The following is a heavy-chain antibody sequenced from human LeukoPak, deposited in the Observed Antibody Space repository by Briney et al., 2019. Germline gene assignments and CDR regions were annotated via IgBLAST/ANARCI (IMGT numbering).Heavy chain of an antibody. Sequence: ASETLSLTCTVSGGSITGYYWNWIRQPAGQGLEWLGRVYSSGVGNYNPSLTSRVTMSVDTSKNQFSLKLTSLTAADTAVYYCARXEFLHEIDSSGYFVYWGQGTLVTVSS. CDR1: GGSITGYY. V-gene: IGHV4-4*07. CDR2: VYSSGVG. CDR3: ARXEFLHEIDSSGYFVY. J-gene: IGHJ4*02. D-gene: IGHD3-22*01.